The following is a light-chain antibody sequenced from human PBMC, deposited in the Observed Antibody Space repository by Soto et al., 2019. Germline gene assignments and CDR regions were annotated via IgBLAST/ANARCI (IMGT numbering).Light chain of an antibody. V-gene: IGKV3-20*01. CDR3: QQYGTSPRT. J-gene: IGKJ1*01. CDR2: RAS. Sequence: EMVLTQSPGILSLSPGERATLSCRASQSVSSSSLAWYQQKPGQAPRLLIYRASTRATGIPDNFSGSGSGTDFTLSISRLEPEDFAVYYCQQYGTSPRTFGQGTKVDIK. CDR1: QSVSSSS.